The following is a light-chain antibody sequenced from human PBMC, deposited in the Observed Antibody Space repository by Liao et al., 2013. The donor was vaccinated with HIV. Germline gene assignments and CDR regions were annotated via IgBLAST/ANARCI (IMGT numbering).Light chain of an antibody. CDR3: QAWDSNTAWV. CDR2: QDS. CDR1: KLGDKY. V-gene: IGLV3-1*01. Sequence: SYELTQPPSVSVSPGQTASITCSGDKLGDKYAYWYQQKPGQSPVLVIYQDSKRPSGIPERFSGSNSGNTATLTISGTQAMDEADYYCQAWDSNTAWVFGGGTKLTVL. J-gene: IGLJ3*02.